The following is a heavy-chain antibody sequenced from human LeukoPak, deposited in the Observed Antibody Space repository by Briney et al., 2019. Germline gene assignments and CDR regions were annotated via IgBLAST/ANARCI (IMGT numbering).Heavy chain of an antibody. V-gene: IGHV1-69*13. CDR2: IIPIFGTA. J-gene: IGHJ6*02. CDR1: GGTFISYA. Sequence: SVKVSCKASGGTFISYAISWVRQAPGQGLEWMGGIIPIFGTANYAQKFQGRVTITADESTSTAYMELSSLRSEDTAVYYCARGPRGYYYYGMDVWGQGTTVTVSS. CDR3: ARGPRGYYYYGMDV.